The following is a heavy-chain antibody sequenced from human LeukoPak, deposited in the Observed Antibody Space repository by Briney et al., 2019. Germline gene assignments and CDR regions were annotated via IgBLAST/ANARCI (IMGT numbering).Heavy chain of an antibody. Sequence: PGGSLRLSCAASGFTFSSYSMNWVRQAPGKGLEWVSSISSSSSYIYYADSVKGRFTISRDNAKNSLYLQMNSLRAEDTAVYYCARRGQQLDDAFDIWGQGTMVTVSS. CDR2: ISSSSSYI. CDR3: ARRGQQLDDAFDI. J-gene: IGHJ3*02. V-gene: IGHV3-21*01. CDR1: GFTFSSYS. D-gene: IGHD6-13*01.